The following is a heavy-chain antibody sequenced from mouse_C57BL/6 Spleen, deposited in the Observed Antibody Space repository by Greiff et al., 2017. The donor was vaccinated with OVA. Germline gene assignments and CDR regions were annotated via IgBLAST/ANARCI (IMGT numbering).Heavy chain of an antibody. J-gene: IGHJ2*01. CDR1: GFSLSTSGMG. CDR2: IYWDDDK. D-gene: IGHD2-4*01. CDR3: ARRADDYDEDYFDY. Sequence: QVTLKESGPGILQSSQTLSLTCSFSGFSLSTSGMGVSWIRQPSGKGLVWLVHIYWDDDKRSNPFLKSRLTISKDTSQNQVFLKITSVDTADTATYYCARRADDYDEDYFDYWGQGTTLTVSS. V-gene: IGHV8-12*01.